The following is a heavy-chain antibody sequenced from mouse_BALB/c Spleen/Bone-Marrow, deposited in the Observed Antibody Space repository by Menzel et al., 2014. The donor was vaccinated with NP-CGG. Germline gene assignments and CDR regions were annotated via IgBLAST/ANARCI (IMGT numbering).Heavy chain of an antibody. CDR1: GFDFSRYW. Sequence: EVKLQESGGDLVQPGGSLKLSCAASGFDFSRYWMTWVRQAPGKGLEWIGEINPESSTINYTPSLKDKFIISRDNAKNALYLQMSKVRSEDTALYYCARPGYYGYQDVWGAGTTVTVSS. V-gene: IGHV4-1*02. CDR2: INPESSTI. J-gene: IGHJ1*01. D-gene: IGHD1-2*01. CDR3: ARPGYYGYQDV.